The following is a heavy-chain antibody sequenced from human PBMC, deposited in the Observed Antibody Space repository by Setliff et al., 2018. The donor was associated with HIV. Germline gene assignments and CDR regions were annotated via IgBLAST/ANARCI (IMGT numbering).Heavy chain of an antibody. CDR2: IKHSGST. V-gene: IGHV4-34*01. CDR1: GGSFSDYY. CDR3: ARGGFKWSGSYADY. J-gene: IGHJ4*02. Sequence: SETLSLTCAVHGGSFSDYYWTWIRQPPGKGLEWIGEIKHSGSTNYNPSLKSRITISVDTAKNQFSLNLTSVTAADTAVYYCARGGFKWSGSYADYWGQGTLVTVSS. D-gene: IGHD1-26*01.